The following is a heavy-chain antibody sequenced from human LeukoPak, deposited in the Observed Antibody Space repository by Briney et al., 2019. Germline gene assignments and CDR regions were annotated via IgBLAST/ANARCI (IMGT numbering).Heavy chain of an antibody. V-gene: IGHV4-34*01. CDR1: GGSFSGYY. CDR3: AKVACSITSCYFTDY. D-gene: IGHD2-2*01. CDR2: TNHSGST. Sequence: SETLSLTCAVCGGSFSGYYWSWIRQPPGKGLEWIGETNHSGSTNYNPSLKSRVTISVDTSKNQFSLKLSSVTAADTAVYYCAKVACSITSCYFTDYWGQGTMVTVSS. J-gene: IGHJ4*02.